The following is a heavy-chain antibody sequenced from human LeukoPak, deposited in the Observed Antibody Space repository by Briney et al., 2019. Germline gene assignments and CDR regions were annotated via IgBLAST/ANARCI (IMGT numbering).Heavy chain of an antibody. CDR2: MNPNSGNT. Sequence: ASVTLSCKASGYTFTSYDINWVRQATGPGLEWLGWMNPNSGNTGYAQKFQGRVTMTRNTSISTAYMELSSLRSEDTAVYYCARVLWFGELGFYYWGQGTLVTVSS. V-gene: IGHV1-8*01. D-gene: IGHD3-10*01. J-gene: IGHJ4*02. CDR1: GYTFTSYD. CDR3: ARVLWFGELGFYY.